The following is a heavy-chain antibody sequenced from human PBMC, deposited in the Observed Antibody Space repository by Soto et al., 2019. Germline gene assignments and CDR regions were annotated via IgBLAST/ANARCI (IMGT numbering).Heavy chain of an antibody. V-gene: IGHV4-31*03. CDR3: ARDSSGYYSTNNWFDP. CDR2: IYYSGST. J-gene: IGHJ5*02. Sequence: SETLSLTCTVSGGSISSGGYYWSWIRQHPGKGLERIGYIYYSGSTYYNPSLKSRVTISVDTSKNQFSLKLSSVTAADTAVYYCARDSSGYYSTNNWFDPWGQGTLVTVSS. CDR1: GGSISSGGYY. D-gene: IGHD3-22*01.